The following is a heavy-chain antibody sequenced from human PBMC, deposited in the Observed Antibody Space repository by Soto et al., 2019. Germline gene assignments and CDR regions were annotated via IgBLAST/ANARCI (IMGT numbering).Heavy chain of an antibody. CDR2: INHSGST. D-gene: IGHD5-12*01. J-gene: IGHJ5*02. V-gene: IGHV4-34*01. CDR1: GGSFSGYY. Sequence: QVQLQQWGAGLLKPSETLSLTCAVYGGSFSGYYWSWIRQPPGKGLEWIGEINHSGSTNYNPSLKSRVPISVDTSKNQFSLKLSSVTAADTAVYYCARDGYNPYNWFDPWGQGTLVTVSS. CDR3: ARDGYNPYNWFDP.